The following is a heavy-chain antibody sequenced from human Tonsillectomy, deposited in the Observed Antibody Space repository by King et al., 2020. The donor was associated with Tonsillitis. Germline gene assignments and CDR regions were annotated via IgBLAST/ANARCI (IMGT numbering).Heavy chain of an antibody. CDR1: GYSFTNYY. CDR3: AREGGSFRRFDL. V-gene: IGHV1-46*01. CDR2: INPSGTGT. J-gene: IGHJ2*01. D-gene: IGHD2/OR15-2a*01. Sequence: VQLVESGAEVKEPGASLKVSCKASGYSFTNYYMHWVRQAPGQRLEWMGLINPSGTGTGYAQNFQGRITMTRDMSTGTDYMELSSLRSDDTAVYYCAREGGSFRRFDLWGRGTLVTVSS.